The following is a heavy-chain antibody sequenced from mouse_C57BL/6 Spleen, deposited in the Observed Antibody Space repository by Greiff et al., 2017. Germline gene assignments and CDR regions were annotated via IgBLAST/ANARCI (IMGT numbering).Heavy chain of an antibody. CDR1: GYTFTDYY. CDR3: ARSEGLRRRGAMDY. V-gene: IGHV1-26*01. J-gene: IGHJ4*01. CDR2: INPNNGGT. D-gene: IGHD2-4*01. Sequence: EVKLQQSGPELVKPGASVKISCKASGYTFTDYYMNWVKQSHGKSLEWIGDINPNNGGTSYNQKFKGKATLTVDKSSSTAYMELRSLTSEDSAVYYCARSEGLRRRGAMDYWGQGTSVTVSS.